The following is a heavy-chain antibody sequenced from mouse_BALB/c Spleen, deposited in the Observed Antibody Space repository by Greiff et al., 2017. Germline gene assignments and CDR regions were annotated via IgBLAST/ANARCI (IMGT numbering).Heavy chain of an antibody. CDR3: ARGEGRMDY. CDR2: ISTYYGDA. V-gene: IGHV1S137*01. J-gene: IGHJ4*01. D-gene: IGHD3-3*01. CDR1: GYTFTDYA. Sequence: VQLQQSGAELVRPGVSVKISCKGSGYTFTDYAMHWVKQSHAKSLEWIGVISTYYGDASYNQKFKGKATMTVDKSSSTAYMELARLTSEDSAIYYCARGEGRMDYWSQGTSVTVSS.